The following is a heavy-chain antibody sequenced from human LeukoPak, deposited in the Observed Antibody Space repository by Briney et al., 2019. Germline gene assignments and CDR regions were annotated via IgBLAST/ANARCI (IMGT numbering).Heavy chain of an antibody. CDR2: MNRNSGNT. CDR1: GYTFTSYD. V-gene: IGHV1-8*01. CDR3: ARAGKSISGSQPVIYYYYYYMDV. J-gene: IGHJ6*03. D-gene: IGHD3-22*01. Sequence: ASVKVSCKXSGYTFTSYDINWVRQATGQGLEWMGWMNRNSGNTGYAQKFQGRVTMTRNTSISTAYMELSSLRSGDTAVYYCARAGKSISGSQPVIYYYYYYMDVWGKGTTVTVSS.